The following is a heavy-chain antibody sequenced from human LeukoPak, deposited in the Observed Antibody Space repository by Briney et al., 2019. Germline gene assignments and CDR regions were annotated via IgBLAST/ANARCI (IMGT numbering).Heavy chain of an antibody. Sequence: ASVKVSCKASGYTFTSYAMNWVRQAPGQGLEWMGWINTNTGNPTFAQGFTGRFVFSLDTSVTTAYLQISSLKAEDTAVYYCARGTWQWLRAFDYWGQGTLVTVSS. J-gene: IGHJ4*02. D-gene: IGHD6-19*01. CDR2: INTNTGNP. CDR3: ARGTWQWLRAFDY. V-gene: IGHV7-4-1*02. CDR1: GYTFTSYA.